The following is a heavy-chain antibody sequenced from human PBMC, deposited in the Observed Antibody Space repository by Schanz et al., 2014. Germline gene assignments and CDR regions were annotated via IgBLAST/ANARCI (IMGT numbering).Heavy chain of an antibody. V-gene: IGHV3-23*01. CDR1: GFTFSSYA. D-gene: IGHD1-20*01. CDR2: ISGRDGST. CDR3: ANNWNLDY. J-gene: IGHJ4*02. Sequence: EVQLLESGGGLVQPGGSLRLSCAASGFTFSSYAMTWVRQAPGMGLEWVSAISGRDGSTYYADSVRGRFTISRDNSKNTRYRQMNSLRAEDTAVYYCANNWNLDYWGQGTLVTGSS.